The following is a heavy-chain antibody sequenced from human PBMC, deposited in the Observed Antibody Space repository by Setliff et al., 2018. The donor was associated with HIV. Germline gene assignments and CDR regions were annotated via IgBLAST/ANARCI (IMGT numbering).Heavy chain of an antibody. J-gene: IGHJ4*02. CDR2: IYHTGSS. V-gene: IGHV4-38-2*01. Sequence: SETLSLTCDVSGFSISSRYYWGWIRQSPGKGLEWIGNIYHTGSSYYNPSLNDRATISLDTSKNQFSLKLSSVTAADTAVYYCARHLAMGGIQLWFVDDYFDYWGQGTLVTVSS. CDR1: GFSISSRYY. CDR3: ARHLAMGGIQLWFVDDYFDY. D-gene: IGHD5-18*01.